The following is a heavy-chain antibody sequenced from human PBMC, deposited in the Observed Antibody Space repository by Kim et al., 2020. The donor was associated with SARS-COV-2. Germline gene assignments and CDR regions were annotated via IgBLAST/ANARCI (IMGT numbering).Heavy chain of an antibody. CDR3: AKATYSGSYFSDY. J-gene: IGHJ4*02. V-gene: IGHV3-30*18. CDR1: GFTFSSYG. CDR2: VSSDGSNK. D-gene: IGHD1-26*01. Sequence: GGSLRLSCTASGFTFSSYGMHWVRQAPGKGLEWVAAVSSDGSNKNYADSVKGRFTISRDNSKNTLSLQMNSLRAEDTAMYYCAKATYSGSYFSDYWRQG.